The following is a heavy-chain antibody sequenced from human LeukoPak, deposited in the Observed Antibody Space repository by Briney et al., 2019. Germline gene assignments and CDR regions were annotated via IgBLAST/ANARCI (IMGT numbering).Heavy chain of an antibody. CDR1: GGSFSGYY. CDR2: INHSGST. CDR3: ARGLDIVVVVAATRRDNWFDP. Sequence: SETLSLTCAVYGGSFSGYYWSWIRQPPGKGLEWLGEINHSGSTNYNPSLKSRVTISVDTSKNQFSLKLSSVTAADTAVYYCARGLDIVVVVAATRRDNWFDPWGQGTLVTVSS. V-gene: IGHV4-34*01. D-gene: IGHD2-15*01. J-gene: IGHJ5*02.